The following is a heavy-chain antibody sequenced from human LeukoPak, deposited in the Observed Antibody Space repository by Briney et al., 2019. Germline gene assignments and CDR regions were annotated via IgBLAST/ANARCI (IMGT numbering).Heavy chain of an antibody. Sequence: GESLKISCKGSGYSFTRYWSGWVRQMPGKGLEWMGIIYPGDSDISYSPSFQGQVTISADKSTSTAYLQWSSLKASDTAMYYCAKLSGLRAVAAIDYWGQGTLVTVSS. J-gene: IGHJ4*02. CDR3: AKLSGLRAVAAIDY. D-gene: IGHD6-19*01. V-gene: IGHV5-51*01. CDR1: GYSFTRYW. CDR2: IYPGDSDI.